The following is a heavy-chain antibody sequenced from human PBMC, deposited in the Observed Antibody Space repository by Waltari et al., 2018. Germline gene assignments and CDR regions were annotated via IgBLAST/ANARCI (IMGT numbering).Heavy chain of an antibody. V-gene: IGHV1-46*01. Sequence: QVQLVQSGAEVKKPGASVKVSCKASGYTFTSYYMHWVRQAPGQGLEWMGIINPSGGSTSYAQKFQGRVTMTRDTSTSTVYMELSSLRSEDTAVYYCAVHSGSYYVIDYWGQGTLVTVSS. D-gene: IGHD1-26*01. CDR1: GYTFTSYY. CDR2: INPSGGST. CDR3: AVHSGSYYVIDY. J-gene: IGHJ4*02.